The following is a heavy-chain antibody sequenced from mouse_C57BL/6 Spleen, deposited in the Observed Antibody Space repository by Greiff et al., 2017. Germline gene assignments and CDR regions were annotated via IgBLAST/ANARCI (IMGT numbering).Heavy chain of an antibody. Sequence: VKLQQSGAELVKPGASVKLSCKASGYTFTEYTIHWVKQRSGQGLEWIGWFYPGSGSIKYNEKFKDKATLTADKSSSTVYMERSRLTSEDSAVYCCARHEDGYYGSSYGYFDVWGTGTTVTVSS. CDR3: ARHEDGYYGSSYGYFDV. D-gene: IGHD1-1*01. V-gene: IGHV1-62-2*01. CDR2: FYPGSGSI. J-gene: IGHJ1*03. CDR1: GYTFTEYT.